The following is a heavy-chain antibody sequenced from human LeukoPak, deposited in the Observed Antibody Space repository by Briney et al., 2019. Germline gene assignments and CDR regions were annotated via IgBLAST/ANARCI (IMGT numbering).Heavy chain of an antibody. CDR1: GFTFSSYA. V-gene: IGHV3-23*01. CDR2: ISGSGGST. J-gene: IGHJ4*02. Sequence: GESLRLSCAASGFTFSSYAMSWVRQAPGKGLEWVSAISGSGGSTYYADSVKGRFTISRDNAKNSLYLQMNSLRAEDTAVYYCARDAPGTVTNDYWGQGTLVTVSS. CDR3: ARDAPGTVTNDY. D-gene: IGHD4-17*01.